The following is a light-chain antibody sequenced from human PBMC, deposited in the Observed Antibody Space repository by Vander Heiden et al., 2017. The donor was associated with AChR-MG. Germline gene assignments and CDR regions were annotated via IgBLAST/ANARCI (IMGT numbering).Light chain of an antibody. Sequence: QAVVTQEPSLTVSPGGTVTLTCGSSTGAVTSGHYPYWFQQKPGQAPRTLIYDTSNKHSWTPARFSGSLLGGKAALTLSGAQPEDEAEYYCLLSYSGASVGFGGGTKLTGL. CDR1: TGAVTSGHY. CDR2: DTS. V-gene: IGLV7-46*01. CDR3: LLSYSGASVG. J-gene: IGLJ2*01.